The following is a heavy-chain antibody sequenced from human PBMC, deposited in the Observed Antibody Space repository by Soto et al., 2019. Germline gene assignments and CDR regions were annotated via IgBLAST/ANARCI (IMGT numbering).Heavy chain of an antibody. Sequence: SETLSLTCTVSGVSISSGGYYWTWIRQHPQKGLEWIGHIYYSGSTYYNPSLKSRVTVSVDTSKNQFSLKLSSVTAADTAVYYCARQGRSWDYYYYGMDVWGQGTTVTVSS. D-gene: IGHD6-13*01. V-gene: IGHV4-31*03. J-gene: IGHJ6*02. CDR2: IYYSGST. CDR1: GVSISSGGYY. CDR3: ARQGRSWDYYYYGMDV.